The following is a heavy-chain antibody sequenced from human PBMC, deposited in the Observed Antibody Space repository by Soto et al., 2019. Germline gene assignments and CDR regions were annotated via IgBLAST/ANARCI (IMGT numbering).Heavy chain of an antibody. J-gene: IGHJ4*02. CDR3: AKGRGYCMSTSCYVGSDY. Sequence: PGGSLRLSCAASGFTFSSYAMSWVRQAPGKGLEWASAISGSGGSTYYADSVKGRFTISRDNSKNTLYLQMNSLRAEDTAVYYCAKGRGYCMSTSCYVGSDYWGQGTLVTVSS. D-gene: IGHD2-2*01. CDR2: ISGSGGST. CDR1: GFTFSSYA. V-gene: IGHV3-23*01.